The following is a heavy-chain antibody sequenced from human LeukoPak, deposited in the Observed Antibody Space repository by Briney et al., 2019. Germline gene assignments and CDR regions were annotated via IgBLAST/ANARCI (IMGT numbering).Heavy chain of an antibody. CDR3: ARAIVGSTTAY. D-gene: IGHD1-26*01. Sequence: AGGSLRLSCAASGFTFSSYSINWVRQAPGKGLEWVSSISTSSSYIYYADSVKGRFTISRDNAKNSLYLQMNSLRAEDTAVYYCARAIVGSTTAYWGQGTLVTVSS. CDR2: ISTSSSYI. CDR1: GFTFSSYS. V-gene: IGHV3-21*01. J-gene: IGHJ4*02.